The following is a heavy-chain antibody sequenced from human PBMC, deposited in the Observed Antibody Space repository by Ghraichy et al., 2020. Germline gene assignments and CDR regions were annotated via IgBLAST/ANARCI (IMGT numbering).Heavy chain of an antibody. J-gene: IGHJ5*02. V-gene: IGHV1-24*01. CDR2: FDPEDGET. CDR1: GYTLTELS. Sequence: ASVKVSCKVSGYTLTELSMHWVRQAPGKGLEWMGGFDPEDGETIYAQKFQGRVTMTEDTSTDTAYMELSSLRSEDTAVYYCATGNPSGPPEETNWFDPCGQGTLVTVSS. CDR3: ATGNPSGPPEETNWFDP. D-gene: IGHD1-14*01.